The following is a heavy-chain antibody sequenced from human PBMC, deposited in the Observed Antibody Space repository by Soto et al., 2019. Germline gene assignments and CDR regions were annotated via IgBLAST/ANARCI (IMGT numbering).Heavy chain of an antibody. CDR2: IYSGGST. V-gene: IGHV3-66*01. Sequence: PGGSLRLSCAASGFTVSSNYMSWVRQAPGKGLEWVSVIYSGGSTYYADSVKGRFTISRDNSKNTLYLQMNSLRAEDTAVYYCARDHLYEYDILTSPVDSLGQGNLLTVSS. CDR3: ARDHLYEYDILTSPVDS. D-gene: IGHD3-9*01. CDR1: GFTVSSNY. J-gene: IGHJ4*02.